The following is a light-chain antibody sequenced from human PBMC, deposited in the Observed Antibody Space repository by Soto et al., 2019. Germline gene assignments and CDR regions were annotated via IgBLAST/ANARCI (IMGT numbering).Light chain of an antibody. CDR1: QSVSSY. CDR3: QQHSGA. V-gene: IGKV3-11*01. CDR2: DAS. Sequence: EIVLTQSPATLSLSPGARATLSCRASQSVSSYLAWYQQKPAQAPRLLIYDASNSATGIPDRFSGSGSGTDFALTIGSLEPEDFAVYYCQQHSGAFGQGTKVEIK. J-gene: IGKJ1*01.